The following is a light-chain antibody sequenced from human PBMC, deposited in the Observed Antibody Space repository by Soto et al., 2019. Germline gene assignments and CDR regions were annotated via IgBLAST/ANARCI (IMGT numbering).Light chain of an antibody. CDR3: QQYNSYSAIT. Sequence: DIQLTQSHSTLSASVGERVTLTCLASQSISSWLAWYQQKPGKAPKVLIYDASSLESGVPSRFSGSGSGTEFTLTISSLQPDDFATYYCQQYNSYSAITFGQGTRLEIK. J-gene: IGKJ5*01. V-gene: IGKV1-5*01. CDR1: QSISSW. CDR2: DAS.